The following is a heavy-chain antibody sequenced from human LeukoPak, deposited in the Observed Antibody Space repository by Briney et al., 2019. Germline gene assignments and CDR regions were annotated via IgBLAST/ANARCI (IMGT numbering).Heavy chain of an antibody. Sequence: GGSLRLSRAVSGLTSDYYWMTWVRQAPGKGLQWVAMINDDGSKKYYPDSVRGRFSLSRDNARNSLFLQMNSLRDEDTAVYYCTRDPGWGALDIWGQGTMVTVSS. CDR2: INDDGSKK. CDR1: GLTSDYYW. J-gene: IGHJ3*02. CDR3: TRDPGWGALDI. V-gene: IGHV3-7*01. D-gene: IGHD3-16*01.